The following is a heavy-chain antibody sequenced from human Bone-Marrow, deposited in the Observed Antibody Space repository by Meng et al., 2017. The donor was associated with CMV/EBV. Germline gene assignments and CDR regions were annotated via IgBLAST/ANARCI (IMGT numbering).Heavy chain of an antibody. V-gene: IGHV3-13*01. D-gene: IGHD3-3*01. CDR2: IGSAGDR. Sequence: GESLKISCAASGFSFSSHDMHWVRQTPGKGLEWVSSIGSAGDRYYAGSVKGRFTISRENAKNSSSLQMNSLRVGDTAVYYCAREEGDFWGQGTLVTVSS. CDR3: AREEGDF. J-gene: IGHJ4*02. CDR1: GFSFSSHD.